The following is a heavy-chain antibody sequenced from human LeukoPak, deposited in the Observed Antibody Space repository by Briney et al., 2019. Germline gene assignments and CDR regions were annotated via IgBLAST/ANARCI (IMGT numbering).Heavy chain of an antibody. CDR2: IYSGGST. J-gene: IGHJ3*02. D-gene: IGHD3-22*01. CDR1: GFTVSSNY. V-gene: IGHV3-53*01. CDR3: ARVNFYYYDSSGYYEGRAFDI. Sequence: PGGSLRLSCAASGFTVSSNYMSWVRQAPGKGLEWVSVIYSGGSTYYADSVKGRFTISRDNSKNTLYLQMNSLRAEDTAVYYCARVNFYYYDSSGYYEGRAFDIWGQGTMVTVSS.